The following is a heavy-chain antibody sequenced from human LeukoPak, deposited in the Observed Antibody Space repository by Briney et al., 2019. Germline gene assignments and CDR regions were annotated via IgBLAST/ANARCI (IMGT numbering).Heavy chain of an antibody. CDR1: GFTFSSNY. CDR3: ARVGDGYSAFDY. CDR2: IYSGGST. J-gene: IGHJ4*02. V-gene: IGHV3-53*01. D-gene: IGHD5-24*01. Sequence: TGGSLRLSCAASGFTFSSNYMSWVRQAPGKGLEWVAGIYSGGSTYYTDSVKGRFTISRDNSKNTLYLQMDSLRGEDTAVYYCARVGDGYSAFDYWGQGTLVTVSS.